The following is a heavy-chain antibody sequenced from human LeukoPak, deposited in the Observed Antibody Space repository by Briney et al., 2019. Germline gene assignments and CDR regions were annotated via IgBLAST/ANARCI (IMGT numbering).Heavy chain of an antibody. CDR2: ISAYNGNT. J-gene: IGHJ6*03. V-gene: IGHV1-8*03. CDR3: ARVGEDIVVVPAAIGYYYYYMDV. D-gene: IGHD2-2*01. Sequence: ASVKVSCKASGYTFTSYGISWVRQAPGQGLEWMGWISAYNGNTGYAQKFQGRVTITRNTSISTAYMELSSLRSEDTAVYYCARVGEDIVVVPAAIGYYYYYMDVWDKGTTVTVSS. CDR1: GYTFTSYG.